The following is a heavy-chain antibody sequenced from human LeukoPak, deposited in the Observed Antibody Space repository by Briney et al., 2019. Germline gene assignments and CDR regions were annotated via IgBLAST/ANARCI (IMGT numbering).Heavy chain of an antibody. D-gene: IGHD2-21*02. Sequence: GSLRLSCAASGFTFSSYAMSWIRQPPGKGLEWIGSIYHSGSTYYNPSLKSRVTISVDTSKNQFSLKLSSVTAADTAVYYCARSPGVTASDAFDIWGQGTMVTVSS. CDR1: GFTFSSYA. CDR2: IYHSGST. J-gene: IGHJ3*02. CDR3: ARSPGVTASDAFDI. V-gene: IGHV4-38-2*01.